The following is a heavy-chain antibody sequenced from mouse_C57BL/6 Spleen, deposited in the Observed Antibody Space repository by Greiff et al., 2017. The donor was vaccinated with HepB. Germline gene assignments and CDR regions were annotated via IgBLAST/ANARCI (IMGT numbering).Heavy chain of an antibody. CDR1: EYEFPSHD. CDR2: INSDGGST. Sequence: EVQLVESGGGLVQPGESLKLSCESNEYEFPSHDMSWVRKTPEKRLELVAAINSDGGSTYYPDTMERRFIISRDNTKKTLYLQMSSLRSEDTALYYCARSSTMVTTGYAMDYWGQGTSVTVSS. J-gene: IGHJ4*01. V-gene: IGHV5-2*01. D-gene: IGHD2-2*01. CDR3: ARSSTMVTTGYAMDY.